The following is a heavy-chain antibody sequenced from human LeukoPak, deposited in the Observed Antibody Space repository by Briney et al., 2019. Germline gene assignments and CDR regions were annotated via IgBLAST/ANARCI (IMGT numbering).Heavy chain of an antibody. D-gene: IGHD6-13*01. CDR2: IYYSGNT. Sequence: PSETLSLTCTVSGGSISSSSYYWGWIRQPPGKGLEWIGSIYYSGNTYYNPSLKSRVTISVDTSKNQFSLKLSSVTAADTAVYYCSRLVDYYYSYMDVWGKGTTVTISS. CDR3: SRLVDYYYSYMDV. J-gene: IGHJ6*03. CDR1: GGSISSSSYY. V-gene: IGHV4-39*01.